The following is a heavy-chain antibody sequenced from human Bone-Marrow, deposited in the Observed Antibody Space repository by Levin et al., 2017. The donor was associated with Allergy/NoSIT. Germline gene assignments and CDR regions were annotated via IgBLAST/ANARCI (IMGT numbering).Heavy chain of an antibody. Sequence: PSETLSLTCAVHDGSLSGYYWTWIRQPPGKGLEWIGEINHGGSTNYNPSLKSRVTISVDTSKNQFSLKVISVTAADTAVYYCARGRFGIRYDLLTGHKLTGGTSMDSWAQGALVTVSS. V-gene: IGHV4-34*01. J-gene: IGHJ4*02. D-gene: IGHD3-9*01. CDR1: DGSLSGYY. CDR3: ARGRFGIRYDLLTGHKLTGGTSMDS. CDR2: INHGGST.